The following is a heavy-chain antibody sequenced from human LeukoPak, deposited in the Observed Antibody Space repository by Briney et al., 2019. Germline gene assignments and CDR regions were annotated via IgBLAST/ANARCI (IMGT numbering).Heavy chain of an antibody. V-gene: IGHV1-46*01. D-gene: IGHD3-9*01. CDR3: ASGPHYDILTGYYRDYYYGMDV. CDR1: GYTFTSYY. CDR2: INPSGGST. Sequence: EASVKVSCKASGYTFTSYYMHWVRQAPGQGLEWMGIINPSGGSTSYAQKFQGRVTMTRDTSTSTVYMELSSLRSEDTAVYYCASGPHYDILTGYYRDYYYGMDVWGQGTTVTVSS. J-gene: IGHJ6*02.